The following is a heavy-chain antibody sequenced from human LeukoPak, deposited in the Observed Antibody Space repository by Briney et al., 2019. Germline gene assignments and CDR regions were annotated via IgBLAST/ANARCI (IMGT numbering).Heavy chain of an antibody. D-gene: IGHD3-16*01. CDR3: AKDPPAVMANAFHI. CDR1: GFTFSSYG. Sequence: GESLRLSCAASGFTFSSYGMSWVRQAPGKGLEWVSSISGSGGTTYYADSVKGRFTISRDNPKNTLYLQMNSLRADDTALYSCAKDPPAVMANAFHIWGQGTMVTVS. CDR2: ISGSGGTT. J-gene: IGHJ3*02. V-gene: IGHV3-23*01.